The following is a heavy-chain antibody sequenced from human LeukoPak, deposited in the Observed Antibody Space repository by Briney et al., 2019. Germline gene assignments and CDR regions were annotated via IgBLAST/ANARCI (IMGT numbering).Heavy chain of an antibody. J-gene: IGHJ4*02. CDR1: GYSISSDYY. V-gene: IGHV4-38-2*02. D-gene: IGHD3-16*02. CDR2: IYYSGST. CDR3: ARYDVWGTYRAFDY. Sequence: SETLSLTCSVSGYSISSDYYWGCIREPPGKGLEWIGFIYYSGSTYYNPSLKSRVTISVDTSKNQFSLKLSSVTAADTAMYYCARYDVWGTYRAFDYWGQGTLVTVSS.